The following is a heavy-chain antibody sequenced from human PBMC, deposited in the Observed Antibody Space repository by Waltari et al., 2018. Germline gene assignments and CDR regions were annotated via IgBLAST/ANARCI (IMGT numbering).Heavy chain of an antibody. J-gene: IGHJ4*02. V-gene: IGHV3-48*04. D-gene: IGHD6-13*01. Sequence: EVQLVESGGGLVQPGGPLGSPVPPSDFPFGANTLTGSPRPPGKGLEWVSYISSSSSTIYYADSVKGRFTISRDNAKNSLYLQMNSLRAEDTAVYYCARDFSPYSSSWFDYWGQGTLVTVSS. CDR1: DFPFGANT. CDR3: ARDFSPYSSSWFDY. CDR2: ISSSSSTI.